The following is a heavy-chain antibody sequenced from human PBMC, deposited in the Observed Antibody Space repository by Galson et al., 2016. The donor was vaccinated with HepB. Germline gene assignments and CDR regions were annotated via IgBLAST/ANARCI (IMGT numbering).Heavy chain of an antibody. D-gene: IGHD1-26*01. Sequence: SLRLSCAGSGFTFSNDWMHWVRQAPGKGLMWVSRIDSDGSRITYAESVKGRFTNSRDNAKNTLHLQMNGLRVEDTAVYYCARHIGGLGYFDYWGQGTLVTVSS. V-gene: IGHV3-74*01. J-gene: IGHJ4*02. CDR3: ARHIGGLGYFDY. CDR1: GFTFSNDW. CDR2: IDSDGSRI.